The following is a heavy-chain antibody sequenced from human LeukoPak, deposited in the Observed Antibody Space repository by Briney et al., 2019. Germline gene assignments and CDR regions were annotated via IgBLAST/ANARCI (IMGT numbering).Heavy chain of an antibody. V-gene: IGHV3-48*04. Sequence: PGGSLRLSCAASGLTVSSNCMNWVRQAPGKGLEWVSYISSSGTTIYYANSVQGRFTISRDNAKNSLYLQMNSLRAEDTAIYYCAREGTGESGGYFSVDYWGQGTLVTVSS. CDR2: ISSSGTTI. CDR3: AREGTGESGGYFSVDY. CDR1: GLTVSSNC. D-gene: IGHD1-26*01. J-gene: IGHJ4*02.